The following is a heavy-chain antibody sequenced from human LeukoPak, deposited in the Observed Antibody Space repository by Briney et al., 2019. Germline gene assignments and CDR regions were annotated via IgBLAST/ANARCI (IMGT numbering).Heavy chain of an antibody. J-gene: IGHJ6*02. CDR2: INHSGST. D-gene: IGHD3-22*01. CDR1: CGSFSGYY. Sequence: PSETLSLTCAVYCGSFSGYYCSWIRQPPGKGLEWIGEINHSGSTNYNPSLKSRVTISVDTSKNQFSLKLSSVTAADTAVYYCARYDSSGYYHYYYYGMDVWGQGTTATVSS. CDR3: ARYDSSGYYHYYYYGMDV. V-gene: IGHV4-34*01.